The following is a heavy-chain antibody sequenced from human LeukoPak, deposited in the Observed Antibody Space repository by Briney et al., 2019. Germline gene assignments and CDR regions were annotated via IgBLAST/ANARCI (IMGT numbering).Heavy chain of an antibody. CDR3: AGLYCSSTSCYYYYGMDV. J-gene: IGHJ6*02. Sequence: SETLSLTCTVSGGSISSSSYYWGWIRQPPGKGLEWIGSIYYSGSTNYNPSLKSRVTISADTSKNQFSLKLSPVTAADTAVYYCAGLYCSSTSCYYYYGMDVWGQGTPVTVSS. D-gene: IGHD2-2*01. CDR1: GGSISSSSYY. CDR2: IYYSGST. V-gene: IGHV4-39*01.